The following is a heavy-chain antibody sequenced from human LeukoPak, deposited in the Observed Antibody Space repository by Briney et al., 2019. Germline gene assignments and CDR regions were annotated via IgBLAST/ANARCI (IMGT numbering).Heavy chain of an antibody. CDR2: IKSKTDGGTA. V-gene: IGHV3-15*01. Sequence: PGGSLRLSCAASGFSFSNAWMSWVRQAPGKGLEWVGRIKSKTDGGTADYAAPVKGTFTISRDDSKNTLYLQMNSLKTEDTAVYYCTTGDPWDHWFLWGQGTMVTVSS. D-gene: IGHD3-10*01. J-gene: IGHJ3*01. CDR1: GFSFSNAW. CDR3: TTGDPWDHWFL.